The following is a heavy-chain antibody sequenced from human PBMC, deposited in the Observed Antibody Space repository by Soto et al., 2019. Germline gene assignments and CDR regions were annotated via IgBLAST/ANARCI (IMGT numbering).Heavy chain of an antibody. J-gene: IGHJ6*02. CDR1: GFTFSTYS. V-gene: IGHV3-21*01. Sequence: EVQLVESGGGLIQPGGSLRLSCAASGFTFSTYSMNWVRQAPGKGLEWVSSISRGSSYLDYADSVKGRFTISRDDAKHSVFLQLNSLRAEDTAVYYCGRGGEDSTSPYGMDVWGQGTTVTVSS. CDR2: ISRGSSYL. D-gene: IGHD3-16*01. CDR3: GRGGEDSTSPYGMDV.